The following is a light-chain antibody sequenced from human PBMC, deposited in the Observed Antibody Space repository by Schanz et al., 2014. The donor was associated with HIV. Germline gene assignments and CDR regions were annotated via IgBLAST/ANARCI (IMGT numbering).Light chain of an antibody. Sequence: QSALTQPPSASGSPGQSVTISCTGTSSDVGGYNSVSWYQHHPGKAPKLLISEVNNRPSGVSSRFSASKSGNTASLTISGLQAEDEADYYCSSYTSSSTYVFRTGTKLTVL. V-gene: IGLV2-14*01. CDR1: SSDVGGYNS. CDR2: EVN. CDR3: SSYTSSSTYV. J-gene: IGLJ1*01.